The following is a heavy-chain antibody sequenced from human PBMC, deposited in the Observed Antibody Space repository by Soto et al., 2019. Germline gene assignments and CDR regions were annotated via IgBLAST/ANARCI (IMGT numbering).Heavy chain of an antibody. V-gene: IGHV4-34*01. CDR1: GGSFIGYY. D-gene: IGHD3-3*01. CDR3: ARGQLRFLEWPTPPDY. Sequence: SETLSLTCAFYGGSFIGYYWSWIRQPPGKGLEWIGEINHSGSTNYNPSLKSRVTISVDTSKNQFSLKLSSVTAADTAVYYCARGQLRFLEWPTPPDYWGQGTLVTVSS. J-gene: IGHJ4*02. CDR2: INHSGST.